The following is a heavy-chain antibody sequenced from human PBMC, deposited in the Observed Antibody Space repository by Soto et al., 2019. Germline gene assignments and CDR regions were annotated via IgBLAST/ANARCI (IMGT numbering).Heavy chain of an antibody. J-gene: IGHJ6*02. V-gene: IGHV1-69*06. CDR2: VIHMFGTG. CDR1: GGPFSSYA. D-gene: IGHD2-2*02. CDR3: ASGKYCSSTSGYTVPYYYCMEV. Sequence: SVQVSCKASGGPFSSYAISCVRQAPGKEHEWMGGVIHMFGTGNYALKVQARVMMTAPKSTSTNYMQLSSLISVDTAEYHCASGKYCSSTSGYTVPYYYCMEVWDQGTTVTVSS.